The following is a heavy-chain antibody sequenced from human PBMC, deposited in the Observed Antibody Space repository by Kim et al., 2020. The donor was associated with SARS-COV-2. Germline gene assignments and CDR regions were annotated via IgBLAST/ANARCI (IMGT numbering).Heavy chain of an antibody. CDR3: ARIGDY. V-gene: IGHV5-51*01. Sequence: YPGDPNTRYSPSFQAQFTISADKSISTAYLRWSSLKASDTAMYYCARIGDYWGQGTLVTVSS. CDR2: YPGDPNT. D-gene: IGHD2-15*01. J-gene: IGHJ4*02.